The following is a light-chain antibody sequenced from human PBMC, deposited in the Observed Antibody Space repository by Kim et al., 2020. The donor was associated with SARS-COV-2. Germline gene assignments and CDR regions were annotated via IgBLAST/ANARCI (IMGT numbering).Light chain of an antibody. Sequence: SASVGDRVTITCRASQDIANSLAWYQQKPGTVPKLLIYAASTLQSGVPSRFSGSGSGTEFTLTIGSLQTEDVATYYCQKYDTAPWTFGPGTKVEIK. CDR1: QDIANS. CDR3: QKYDTAPWT. CDR2: AAS. V-gene: IGKV1-27*01. J-gene: IGKJ1*01.